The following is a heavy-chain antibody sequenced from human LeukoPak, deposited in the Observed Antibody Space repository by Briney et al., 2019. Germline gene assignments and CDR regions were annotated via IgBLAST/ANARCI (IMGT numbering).Heavy chain of an antibody. J-gene: IGHJ4*02. Sequence: SETLSLTCTVSGGSIGSGGYYWSWIRQHPGTGLEWIGYIYYSGSTYYNPSLKSRVTISVDTSKNQFSLKLSSVTAADTAVYYCAGTEKPEWLRFDCWGQGTLVTVSS. CDR1: GGSIGSGGYY. CDR2: IYYSGST. D-gene: IGHD5-12*01. CDR3: AGTEKPEWLRFDC. V-gene: IGHV4-31*03.